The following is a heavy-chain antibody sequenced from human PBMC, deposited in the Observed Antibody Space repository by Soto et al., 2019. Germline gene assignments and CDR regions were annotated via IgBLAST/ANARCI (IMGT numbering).Heavy chain of an antibody. CDR2: IWYDGSNK. CDR3: ARAKWDYYGSGSPEY. Sequence: QVQLVESGGGVVQFGRSLRLSCAASGFTFSSYGMHWVRQAPGKGLEWVAVIWYDGSNKYYADSVKGRFTISRDNFKNALYLQMNSLRAEDTAVYYCARAKWDYYGSGSPEYWGQGTLVTVSS. J-gene: IGHJ4*02. D-gene: IGHD3-10*01. V-gene: IGHV3-33*01. CDR1: GFTFSSYG.